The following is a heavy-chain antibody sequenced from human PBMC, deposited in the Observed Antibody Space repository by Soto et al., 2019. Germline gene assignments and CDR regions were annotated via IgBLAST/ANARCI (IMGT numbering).Heavy chain of an antibody. Sequence: QVQLVESGGGVVQPGRSLRLSCAASGFTFSSYGMHWVRQAPGKGLEWVAVISYDGSNKYYADSVKGRFTISRDNSKNTLYLQMNSLRAEDTAVYYCAKEANESRSFDYWGQGTLVTVSS. J-gene: IGHJ4*02. CDR3: AKEANESRSFDY. CDR1: GFTFSSYG. V-gene: IGHV3-30*18. CDR2: ISYDGSNK. D-gene: IGHD3-22*01.